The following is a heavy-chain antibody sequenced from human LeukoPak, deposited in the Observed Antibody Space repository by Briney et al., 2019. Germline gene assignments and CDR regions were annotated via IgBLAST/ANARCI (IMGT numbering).Heavy chain of an antibody. J-gene: IGHJ4*02. V-gene: IGHV3-53*01. CDR2: IYSGGST. CDR1: GFTASSNY. Sequence: GGSLRLSCAASGFTASSNYMSWVRQAPGKGLEWVSIIYSGGSTYYADSMKGRFTISRDNSKNTLYLQMNSLRAEDTAVYYCARAQAVTAIYDYWGQGTLVTVSS. CDR3: ARAQAVTAIYDY. D-gene: IGHD2-21*02.